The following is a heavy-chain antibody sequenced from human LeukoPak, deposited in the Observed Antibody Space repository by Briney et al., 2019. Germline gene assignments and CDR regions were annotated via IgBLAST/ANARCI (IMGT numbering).Heavy chain of an antibody. Sequence: ASVKVSCKASGYTFTSYDINWVRQATGQGLEWMGWMNPNSGNTGYAQKFQGRVTMTRNTSISTAYMELSSLRSEDTAVYYCARDMIVATILHYYGMDVWGQGTTVTVSS. D-gene: IGHD5-12*01. J-gene: IGHJ6*02. CDR3: ARDMIVATILHYYGMDV. CDR2: MNPNSGNT. V-gene: IGHV1-8*01. CDR1: GYTFTSYD.